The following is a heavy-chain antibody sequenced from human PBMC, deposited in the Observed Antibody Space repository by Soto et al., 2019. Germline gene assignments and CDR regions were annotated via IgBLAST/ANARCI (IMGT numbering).Heavy chain of an antibody. V-gene: IGHV3-30*18. Sequence: VQLVESGGGVVQPGRSLRLSCAASGFSFSFYGMHWVRQAPGKGLEWVTVISYDGNNQYYADSVKGRFTISRDNSKNTLSLQMNSLRAEETAVYYCAKGRKSGNYYIYGMDVWGQGTTVTVSS. J-gene: IGHJ6*02. CDR1: GFSFSFYG. CDR3: AKGRKSGNYYIYGMDV. CDR2: ISYDGNNQ. D-gene: IGHD1-26*01.